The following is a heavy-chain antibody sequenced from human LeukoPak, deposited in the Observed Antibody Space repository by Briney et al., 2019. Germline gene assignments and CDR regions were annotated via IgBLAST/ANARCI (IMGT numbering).Heavy chain of an antibody. CDR1: GGTFSIYA. CDR3: ARGLIRQQLSPEYFQH. V-gene: IGHV1-69*15. D-gene: IGHD6-13*01. Sequence: SVKVSCKASGGTFSIYAISWVRHAPGQGLGWVGRIITIFGTANYAQQLKGRVTITADESTSTAYMELSSRRSEDTAVYYWARGLIRQQLSPEYFQHWGQGTLVTVSS. CDR2: IITIFGTA. J-gene: IGHJ1*01.